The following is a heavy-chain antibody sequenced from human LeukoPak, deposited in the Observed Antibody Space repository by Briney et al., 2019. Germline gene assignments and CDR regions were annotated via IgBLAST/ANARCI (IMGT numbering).Heavy chain of an antibody. CDR2: INWDNRGI. CDR1: GFNLVDFA. V-gene: IGHV3-9*01. Sequence: PGGSLRLSCEVSGFNLVDFAMHWVRQVPGRGLEWVTGINWDNRGIVYAESVRGCFTVSRDNAKNTLYLQMDSLRPEDTALYYCARDDHNVLTDNFDYWGQGTLVTVSS. D-gene: IGHD3-9*01. CDR3: ARDDHNVLTDNFDY. J-gene: IGHJ4*02.